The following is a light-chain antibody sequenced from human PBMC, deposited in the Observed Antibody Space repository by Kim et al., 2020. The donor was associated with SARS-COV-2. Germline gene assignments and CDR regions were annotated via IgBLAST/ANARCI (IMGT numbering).Light chain of an antibody. CDR2: GKN. J-gene: IGLJ2*01. CDR3: KSRDSSGNHLV. Sequence: ALGQTVTITCQGASLRTYYATWYQQKPGQAPVLVIYGKNNRPSGIPDRFSGSSSRNTASLTITRAQAEDEADYYCKSRDSSGNHLVFGGGTKLTVL. V-gene: IGLV3-19*01. CDR1: SLRTYY.